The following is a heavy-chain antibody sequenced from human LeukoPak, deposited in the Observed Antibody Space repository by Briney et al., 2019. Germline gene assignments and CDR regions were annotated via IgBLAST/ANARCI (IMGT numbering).Heavy chain of an antibody. D-gene: IGHD3-3*01. V-gene: IGHV1-69*13. CDR1: GGTFSSYA. CDR2: IIPIFGTA. CDR3: ARARYDFWSGYFDY. J-gene: IGHJ4*02. Sequence: ASVKVSCKASGGTFSSYAISWVRQAPGQGLEWMGGIIPIFGTANYAQKFQGRVTITADESTSTAYMELSSLGSEDTAVYYCARARYDFWSGYFDYWGQGTLVTVSS.